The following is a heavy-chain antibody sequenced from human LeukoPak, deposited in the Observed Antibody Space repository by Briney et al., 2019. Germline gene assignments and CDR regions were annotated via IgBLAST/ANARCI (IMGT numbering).Heavy chain of an antibody. V-gene: IGHV4-4*07. CDR3: ARSPTDYGDYLGDAFDI. Sequence: SETLSLTCTVSGGSISSYYWSWIRQPAGKGLEWIGPIYTSGSTNYNPSLKSRVTMSVDTSKNQFSLKLSSATAADTAVYYCARSPTDYGDYLGDAFDIWGQGTMVTVSS. CDR2: IYTSGST. CDR1: GGSISSYY. J-gene: IGHJ3*02. D-gene: IGHD4-17*01.